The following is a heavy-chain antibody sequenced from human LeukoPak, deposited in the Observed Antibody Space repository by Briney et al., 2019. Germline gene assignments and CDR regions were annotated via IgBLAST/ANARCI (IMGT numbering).Heavy chain of an antibody. D-gene: IGHD3-9*01. V-gene: IGHV1-69*05. CDR3: ARDRSLEQSEYYDILTGYHNWFDP. J-gene: IGHJ5*02. Sequence: SVKVSCKASGGTFSSYAISWVRQAPGQGLEWMGRIIPIFGTANYAQKFQGRVTITTDESTSTAYMELSSLRSEDTAVYYCARDRSLEQSEYYDILTGYHNWFDPWGQGTLVTVSS. CDR1: GGTFSSYA. CDR2: IIPIFGTA.